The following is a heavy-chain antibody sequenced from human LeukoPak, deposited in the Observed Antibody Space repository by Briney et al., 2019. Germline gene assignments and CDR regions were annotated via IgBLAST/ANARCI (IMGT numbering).Heavy chain of an antibody. J-gene: IGHJ6*02. Sequence: WLRQPPGKGLEWMGIIYPGDSDTRYSPSFQGQVTISADKSISTAYLQWSSLKASDTAMYYCARQGGGYSGYGQIYYYYYGMDVWGQGTTVTVSS. CDR2: IYPGDSDT. CDR3: ARQGGGYSGYGQIYYYYYGMDV. V-gene: IGHV5-51*01. D-gene: IGHD5-12*01.